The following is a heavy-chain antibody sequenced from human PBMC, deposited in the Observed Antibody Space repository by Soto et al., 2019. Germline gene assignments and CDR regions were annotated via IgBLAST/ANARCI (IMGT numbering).Heavy chain of an antibody. D-gene: IGHD6-13*01. Sequence: GSLRLSCAASGFTFSSYAMHWVRQAPGKGLEYVSAISSNGGSTYYANSVKGRFTISRDNSKNTLYLQMNSLRAEDTAVFYCARSQYSSSWYPFDYWGQGTLVTVSS. CDR3: ARSQYSSSWYPFDY. J-gene: IGHJ4*02. CDR1: GFTFSSYA. V-gene: IGHV3-64*01. CDR2: ISSNGGST.